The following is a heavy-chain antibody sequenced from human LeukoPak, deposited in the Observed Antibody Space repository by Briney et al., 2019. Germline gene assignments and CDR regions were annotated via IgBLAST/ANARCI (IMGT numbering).Heavy chain of an antibody. V-gene: IGHV3-7*01. CDR2: IKKDGSEK. Sequence: GGSLRLSCRASGFTFGDYAISWVRQAPGKGLEWVANIKKDGSEKYYVDSVKGRFTISRDNAKTSLYLQMNSLRAEDTAVYYCARDLSGVTGYTYGRGIDYWGQGTLVTVSS. J-gene: IGHJ4*02. CDR3: ARDLSGVTGYTYGRGIDY. CDR1: GFTFGDYA. D-gene: IGHD5-18*01.